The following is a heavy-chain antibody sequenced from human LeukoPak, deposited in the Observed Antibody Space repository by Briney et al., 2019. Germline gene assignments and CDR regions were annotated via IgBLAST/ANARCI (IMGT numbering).Heavy chain of an antibody. Sequence: GGPLRLFCSPCGFTFNSYGMQGLRQAAGKGVAGVAVISYDGSNKYYAHSVKGRFTISRDNSKTTQYLQMNSLRAEETAVYYCAKEFQGIAVAGDFDYWGQGTLVTVSS. J-gene: IGHJ4*02. V-gene: IGHV3-30*18. D-gene: IGHD6-19*01. CDR1: GFTFNSYG. CDR2: ISYDGSNK. CDR3: AKEFQGIAVAGDFDY.